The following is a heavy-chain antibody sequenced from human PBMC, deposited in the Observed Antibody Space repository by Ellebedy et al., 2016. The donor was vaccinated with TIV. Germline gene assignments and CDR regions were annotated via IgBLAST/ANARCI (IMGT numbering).Heavy chain of an antibody. J-gene: IGHJ6*02. V-gene: IGHV1-18*04. CDR3: ARDFEDIMATGHYYCGMDV. Sequence: AASVKVSCKASGYTFISYGISWVRQAPGQGLEWMGWISTYNGNTNFAQKFQGRVTMTTDTSTSTAYMELRSLRSDDTAVYFCARDFEDIMATGHYYCGMDVWGQGTTVTVSS. CDR1: GYTFISYG. D-gene: IGHD5-12*01. CDR2: ISTYNGNT.